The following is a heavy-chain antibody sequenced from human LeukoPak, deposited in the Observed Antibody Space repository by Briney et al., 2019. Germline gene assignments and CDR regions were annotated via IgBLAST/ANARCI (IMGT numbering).Heavy chain of an antibody. Sequence: GGSLRLSCAASGFTFSSYAMSWVRQAPGKGLEWVSAISGSGGSTYYADSVKGRFTISRDNSKNTLYLQMNSLRAEDTAVYYCAKPVKSFWSGYYWYYYYGMDVWGQGTTVTVSS. V-gene: IGHV3-23*01. D-gene: IGHD3-3*01. J-gene: IGHJ6*02. CDR2: ISGSGGST. CDR1: GFTFSSYA. CDR3: AKPVKSFWSGYYWYYYYGMDV.